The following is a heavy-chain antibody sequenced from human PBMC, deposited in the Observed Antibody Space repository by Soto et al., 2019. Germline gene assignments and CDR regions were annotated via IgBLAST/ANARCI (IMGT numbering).Heavy chain of an antibody. CDR3: ARDAGYSSGWYYYYYGMDV. Sequence: PSQTLSLTCAISVDSVSSNSAAWNWIRQSPSRGLEWLGRTYYRSKWYNDYAVSVKSRITINPDTSKNQFSLQLNSVTPEDTAVYYCARDAGYSSGWYYYYYGMDVWGQGTTVTVS. CDR2: TYYRSKWYN. V-gene: IGHV6-1*01. J-gene: IGHJ6*02. CDR1: VDSVSSNSAA. D-gene: IGHD6-19*01.